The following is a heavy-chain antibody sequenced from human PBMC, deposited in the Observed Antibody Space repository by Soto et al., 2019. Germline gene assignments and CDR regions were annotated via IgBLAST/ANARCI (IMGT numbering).Heavy chain of an antibody. J-gene: IGHJ4*02. CDR1: GFTFSTYG. CDR2: ISSSSRIK. CDR3: TTETVEMAPAV. D-gene: IGHD5-12*01. V-gene: IGHV3-48*01. Sequence: PGGSLRLSCAASGFTFSTYGMHWVRQAPGKGLEWVAYISSSSRIKNYADSVKGRFTISRDNAKNSLYLQMNSLKTEDTAVYYCTTETVEMAPAVWGQGTLVTVSS.